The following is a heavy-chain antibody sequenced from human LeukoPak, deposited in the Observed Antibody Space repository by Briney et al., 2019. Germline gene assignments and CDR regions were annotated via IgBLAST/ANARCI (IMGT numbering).Heavy chain of an antibody. CDR2: IYYSGST. J-gene: IGHJ3*02. CDR3: ARHGNGAFDI. Sequence: SETLSLTCTVSGGSISSSSYYWGWIRQPPGKGLEWIGFIYYSGSTNYSPSLKSRVTISVYTSKNQFSLKLTSVTAADTAVYYCARHGNGAFDIWGQGTMVTVSS. D-gene: IGHD1-1*01. V-gene: IGHV4-61*05. CDR1: GGSISSSSYY.